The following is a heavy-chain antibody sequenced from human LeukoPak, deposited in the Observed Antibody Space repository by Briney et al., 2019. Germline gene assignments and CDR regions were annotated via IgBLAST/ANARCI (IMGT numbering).Heavy chain of an antibody. J-gene: IGHJ6*04. CDR3: ARAITRILMDV. V-gene: IGHV4-59*01. D-gene: IGHD3-22*01. CDR2: IYYSGST. Sequence: SETLSLTCTVSGGSISSYYWSWIRQPPGKGLEWIGYIYYSGSTNYNPSLKSRVTISVDTSKNQFSLKLSSVTAADTAVYYCARAITRILMDVWGKGTTVTVSS. CDR1: GGSISSYY.